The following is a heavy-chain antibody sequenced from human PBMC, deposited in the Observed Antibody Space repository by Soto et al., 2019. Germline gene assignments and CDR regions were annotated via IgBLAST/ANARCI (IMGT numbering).Heavy chain of an antibody. CDR1: GFIFDEYA. CDR3: AKDGRSLRYFDSGYFDL. Sequence: EMQLVESGGGLVQPGRSLRLSCAASGFIFDEYAMHWVRQAPGKGLEWVSGIVWNSATIGYADSVKGRFTISRDNAKNSLYLQMNSLRAEDAALYYCAKDGRSLRYFDSGYFDLWGRGTLVTVSS. D-gene: IGHD3-9*01. V-gene: IGHV3-9*01. CDR2: IVWNSATI. J-gene: IGHJ2*01.